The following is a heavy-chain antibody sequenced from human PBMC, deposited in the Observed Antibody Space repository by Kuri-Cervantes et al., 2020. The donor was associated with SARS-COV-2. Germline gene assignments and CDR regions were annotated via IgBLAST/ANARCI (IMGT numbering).Heavy chain of an antibody. D-gene: IGHD3-16*01. V-gene: IGHV1-2*02. J-gene: IGHJ5*02. CDR1: GYTFTGYY. CDR2: INPNSGGT. CDR3: ARDSPFWDYVWGKRFDP. Sequence: ASVKVSCKASGYTFTGYYMHWVRQAPGQGLEWMGWINPNSGGTNYAQKFQGRVTMTRDTSISTAYMELSRLRSDDTAVYYCARDSPFWDYVWGKRFDPWGQGTRGTDSS.